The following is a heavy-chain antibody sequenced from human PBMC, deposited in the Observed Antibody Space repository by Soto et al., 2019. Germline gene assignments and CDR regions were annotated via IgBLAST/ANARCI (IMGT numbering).Heavy chain of an antibody. Sequence: GGSLRLSCAASGFTFSSYGMHWVRQAPGKGLEWVALIWFDGIDKYYTESVKGRFTISRDNSKSTLYLKLNSLRAEDTAVYYCARLYCSASSCYSVGAFDIRGQGTMVTVSS. J-gene: IGHJ3*02. CDR1: GFTFSSYG. CDR2: IWFDGIDK. CDR3: ARLYCSASSCYSVGAFDI. V-gene: IGHV3-33*01. D-gene: IGHD2-15*01.